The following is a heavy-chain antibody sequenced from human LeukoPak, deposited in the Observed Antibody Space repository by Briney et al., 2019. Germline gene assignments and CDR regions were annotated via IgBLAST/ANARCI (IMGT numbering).Heavy chain of an antibody. V-gene: IGHV1-8*01. D-gene: IGHD6-19*01. CDR1: GYTFTSYD. Sequence: ASVKVSCKASGYTFTSYDINWVRQATGQGLEWMGWMNPNSGNTGYAQKFQGRVTMTRNTSISTAYMELSSLRSEDTAVYYCARSPPKRNIAVAGTGQNDYWGQGTLVTVSS. CDR2: MNPNSGNT. J-gene: IGHJ4*02. CDR3: ARSPPKRNIAVAGTGQNDY.